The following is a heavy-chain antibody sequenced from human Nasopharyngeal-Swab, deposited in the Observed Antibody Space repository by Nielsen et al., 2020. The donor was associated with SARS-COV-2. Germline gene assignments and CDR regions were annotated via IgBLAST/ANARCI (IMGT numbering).Heavy chain of an antibody. CDR1: GFTFSSYS. J-gene: IGHJ6*03. V-gene: IGHV3-21*01. CDR2: ISSNSNYI. D-gene: IGHD3-10*01. Sequence: GESLKISCAASGFTFSSYSVNWVRQAPGKGLEWVSSISSNSNYIYYADSVKGRFTISRDNSKNTLYLQMNSLRAEDTAVHYCAKAALWFGDPRGSYYMDVWGKGTTVTVSS. CDR3: AKAALWFGDPRGSYYMDV.